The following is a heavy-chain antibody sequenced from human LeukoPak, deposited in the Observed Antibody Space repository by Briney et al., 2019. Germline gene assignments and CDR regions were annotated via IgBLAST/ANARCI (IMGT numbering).Heavy chain of an antibody. CDR3: ARGYSGSYRVDY. V-gene: IGHV3-74*01. CDR1: GFTFSSYW. Sequence: PGGSLGLSCAASGFTFSSYWMHWVRQAPGKGLVWVSRISSDGSSTTYADSVKGRFTISRDNAKNTLYLRMNSLRAEDTAVYYCARGYSGSYRVDYWGQGTLVTVSS. D-gene: IGHD1-26*01. J-gene: IGHJ4*02. CDR2: ISSDGSST.